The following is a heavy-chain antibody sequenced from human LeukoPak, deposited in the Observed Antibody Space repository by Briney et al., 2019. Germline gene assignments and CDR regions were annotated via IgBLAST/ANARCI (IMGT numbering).Heavy chain of an antibody. CDR2: FDPEDGET. Sequence: ASVKVSRKVSVYTLTELSMHWVRQAHGQGLEWMGGFDPEDGETIYAQKFQGRVTMTEDTSTDTADMELSSLRSEDTAVYYCATDINYYDSSGYSDFWGQGTLVTVSS. J-gene: IGHJ4*02. CDR1: VYTLTELS. D-gene: IGHD3-22*01. CDR3: ATDINYYDSSGYSDF. V-gene: IGHV1-24*01.